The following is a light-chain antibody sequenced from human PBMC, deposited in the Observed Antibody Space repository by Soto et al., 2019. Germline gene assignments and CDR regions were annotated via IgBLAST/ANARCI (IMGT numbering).Light chain of an antibody. CDR3: QAWDTGIVL. CDR2: VNSDGSH. J-gene: IGLJ2*01. Sequence: QLVLTQSPSASASLGASVKLTCTLSSGHSSYAIAWHQQQPEKGPRYLMNVNSDGSHRRGVGIPDRFSGSSSGAERYLTIPSLQSEDEADYYCQAWDTGIVLFGGGTKVTVL. V-gene: IGLV4-69*01. CDR1: SGHSSYA.